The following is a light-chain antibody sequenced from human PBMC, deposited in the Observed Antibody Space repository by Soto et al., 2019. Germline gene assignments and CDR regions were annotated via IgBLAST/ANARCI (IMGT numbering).Light chain of an antibody. CDR1: HRVSSY. Sequence: TQSPPTMSLSPGEQSNLPCRARHRVSSYLAWYQQKPGLAPRLLIYDASSRATGIPDRFSGSGSGTDFTLTVSRLEPEDFAVYYCQQYGSSPITFGQRARLEI. J-gene: IGKJ5*01. V-gene: IGKV3D-20*01. CDR2: DAS. CDR3: QQYGSSPIT.